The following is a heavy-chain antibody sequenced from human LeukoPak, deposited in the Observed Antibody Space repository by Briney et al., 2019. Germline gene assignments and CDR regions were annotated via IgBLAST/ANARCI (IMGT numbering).Heavy chain of an antibody. J-gene: IGHJ4*02. CDR2: IKQDGSEK. V-gene: IGHV3-7*01. CDR1: GFTFSSYW. D-gene: IGHD6-19*01. Sequence: GGSLRLSCVASGFTFSSYWMSWVRQAPGKGLEWVANIKQDGSEKYYVDSVKGRFTISRDNAKNSLYLQMNSLRAEDTAVYYCARTTEKQWLAPFDYWGQGTLVTVSS. CDR3: ARTTEKQWLAPFDY.